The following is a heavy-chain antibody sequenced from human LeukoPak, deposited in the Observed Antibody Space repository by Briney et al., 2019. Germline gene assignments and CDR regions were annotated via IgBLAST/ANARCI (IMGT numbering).Heavy chain of an antibody. V-gene: IGHV3-64*01. Sequence: PGGSLRLSCAASGFTFSSYAMHWVRQAPGKGLEYVSAISSNGGSTYYANSVKGRFTISRDNSKNTLFLQMGSLRAEDMAVYYCAAVPRLMAVDYWGQGTLVTVSS. CDR1: GFTFSSYA. J-gene: IGHJ4*02. CDR3: AAVPRLMAVDY. D-gene: IGHD5-24*01. CDR2: ISSNGGST.